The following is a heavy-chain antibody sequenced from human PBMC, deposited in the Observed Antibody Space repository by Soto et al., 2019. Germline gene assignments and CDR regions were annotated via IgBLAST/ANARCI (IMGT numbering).Heavy chain of an antibody. J-gene: IGHJ6*02. CDR3: ARDLWGYCGTDCYPLDV. V-gene: IGHV4-59*01. CDR2: MYNTGST. CDR1: GGFISGYY. Sequence: SETLSLTCTVSGGFISGYYWSWIRQPPGKGLEWIGYMYNTGSTVYNPSFKSRVTISVDTSKNQFSLKLNSVTAADTAVYYCARDLWGYCGTDCYPLDVWGQGTTVTVSS. D-gene: IGHD2-21*02.